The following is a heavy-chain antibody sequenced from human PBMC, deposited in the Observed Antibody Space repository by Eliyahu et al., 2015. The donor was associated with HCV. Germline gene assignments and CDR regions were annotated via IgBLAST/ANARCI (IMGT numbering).Heavy chain of an antibody. CDR2: IYSGGSST. J-gene: IGHJ4*02. CDR1: GFPFSSYA. Sequence: EVQLLESGGGLVQPGGSLRLSCAASGFPFSSYAMSWVRQAPGKGLEWVSVIYSGGSSTYYADSVKGRFTISRDNSKNTLYLQMNSLRAEDTAVYYCAKMGGSYGYQDYWGQGTLVTVSS. V-gene: IGHV3-23*03. D-gene: IGHD5-18*01. CDR3: AKMGGSYGYQDY.